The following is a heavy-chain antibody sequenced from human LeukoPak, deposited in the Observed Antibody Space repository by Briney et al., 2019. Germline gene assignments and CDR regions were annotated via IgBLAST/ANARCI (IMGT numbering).Heavy chain of an antibody. Sequence: SETLSLTCTVSGGPISYGGYYWTWIRQHPGKGLEWIGYMHYSGDTHYNPSLKSRLTISVDTSKNHFSLKLSSVTAADTAMYYCARRVPDSSAPGIAFDIWGQGTMVTVSS. CDR2: MHYSGDT. J-gene: IGHJ3*02. CDR3: ARRVPDSSAPGIAFDI. CDR1: GGPISYGGYY. V-gene: IGHV4-31*03. D-gene: IGHD3-22*01.